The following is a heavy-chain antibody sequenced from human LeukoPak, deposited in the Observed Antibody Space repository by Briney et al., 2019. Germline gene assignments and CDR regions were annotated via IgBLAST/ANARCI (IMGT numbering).Heavy chain of an antibody. CDR3: TRDRAYYYDSSGYYYFDH. CDR2: ISFSGSPT. Sequence: PGGSLRLSCAASGFTFNGYNMNWVRQAPGKGLEWVSYISFSGSPTQYADSVKGRFTISRDNAKNSLYLQMNSLRDEDTAVYYCTRDRAYYYDSSGYYYFDHWGQGTLVTVSS. J-gene: IGHJ4*02. CDR1: GFTFNGYN. D-gene: IGHD3-22*01. V-gene: IGHV3-48*02.